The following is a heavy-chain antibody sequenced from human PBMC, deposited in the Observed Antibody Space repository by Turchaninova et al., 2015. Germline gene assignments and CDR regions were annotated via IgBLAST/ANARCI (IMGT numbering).Heavy chain of an antibody. V-gene: IGHV7-4-1*02. CDR1: GYTFTSYA. J-gene: IGHJ4*02. CDR3: ARVITIFGVNIRGDY. CDR2: FNPKTGKP. D-gene: IGHD3-3*01. Sequence: QVQLVQSGAELKKPGASVKVSCKASGYTFTSYAMNWVRQAPGQGLGWMGWFNPKTGKPTYAQGLTGRFVFSLDTSVSKAYLQIISLKAEDTAVYYCARVITIFGVNIRGDYWGQGTLVTVSS.